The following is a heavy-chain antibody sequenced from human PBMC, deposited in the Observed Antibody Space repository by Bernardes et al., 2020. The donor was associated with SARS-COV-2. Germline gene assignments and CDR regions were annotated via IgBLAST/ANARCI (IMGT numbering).Heavy chain of an antibody. CDR3: ARGTHSEY. Sequence: SLRLSCVGSGFFFSGDAINWIRQAPGKGLEWVSLIDKIVEDTYYADSVKGRFTISRDNSKNTVYLHMNNLRAEDTALYYCARGTHSEYWGQGTQVTVSP. J-gene: IGHJ4*02. D-gene: IGHD6-6*01. V-gene: IGHV3-23*01. CDR1: GFFFSGDA. CDR2: IDKIVEDT.